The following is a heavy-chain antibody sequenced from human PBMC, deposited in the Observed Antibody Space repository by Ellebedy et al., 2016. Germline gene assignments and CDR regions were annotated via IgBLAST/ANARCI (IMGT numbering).Heavy chain of an antibody. Sequence: GSLRLSCTVSGGSISSYYWSWIRQPPGKGLEWIGYIYYSGRTNYNPSLKSRVTISVDTPKNQFSLKLSSVTAADTAVYYCAREQLIDSSGESDAFDIWGQGTMVTVSS. CDR1: GGSISSYY. V-gene: IGHV4-59*01. J-gene: IGHJ3*02. CDR3: AREQLIDSSGESDAFDI. D-gene: IGHD3-22*01. CDR2: IYYSGRT.